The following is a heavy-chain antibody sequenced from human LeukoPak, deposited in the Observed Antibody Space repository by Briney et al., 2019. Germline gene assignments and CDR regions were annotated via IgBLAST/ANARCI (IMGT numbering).Heavy chain of an antibody. Sequence: TGGSLRLSCAASGFTFSSSGMTWVRKAPGKGLEWVAAISGSAGSTQYADAVKGRFTISRDNSKNTIHLQMDSLRADDTAVYYCARGQIAARPDYWGQGTLVTVSS. CDR1: GFTFSSSG. V-gene: IGHV3-23*01. D-gene: IGHD6-6*01. J-gene: IGHJ4*02. CDR2: ISGSAGST. CDR3: ARGQIAARPDY.